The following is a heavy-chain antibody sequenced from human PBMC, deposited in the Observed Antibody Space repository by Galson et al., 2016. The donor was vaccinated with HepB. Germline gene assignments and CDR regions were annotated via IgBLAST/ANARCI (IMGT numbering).Heavy chain of an antibody. V-gene: IGHV1-69*01. CDR1: GDTLTSFG. CDR2: IIPVFGKA. D-gene: IGHD6-19*01. Sequence: SCKASGDTLTSFGISWVRQAPGQGLEWMGGIIPVFGKATYAQRFQGRVKMTAEESTNTVHMELSRLRSDDTAVYYCARDLSSRFDPWGQGTLVTVSS. J-gene: IGHJ5*02. CDR3: ARDLSSRFDP.